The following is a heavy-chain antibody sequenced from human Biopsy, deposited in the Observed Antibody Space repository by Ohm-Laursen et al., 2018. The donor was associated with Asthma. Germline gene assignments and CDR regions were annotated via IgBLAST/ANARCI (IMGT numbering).Heavy chain of an antibody. Sequence: SLRLSCAASGFTFSNYAMSWVRQAPGKGLEWVSSITGSGGFTYYADSAKGRFTISRDKSENTLYLQMNSLRAEDTAVYYCARAYGGNFFSGAFDIWGQGTMVTVFS. D-gene: IGHD4-23*01. CDR2: ITGSGGFT. J-gene: IGHJ3*02. CDR1: GFTFSNYA. CDR3: ARAYGGNFFSGAFDI. V-gene: IGHV3-23*01.